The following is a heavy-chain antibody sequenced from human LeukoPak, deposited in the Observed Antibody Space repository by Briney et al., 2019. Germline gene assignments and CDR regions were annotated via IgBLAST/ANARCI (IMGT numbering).Heavy chain of an antibody. V-gene: IGHV3-7*01. CDR2: VKEDGTTK. CDR1: GFNFINYW. CDR3: VSQEVVPH. D-gene: IGHD2-15*01. J-gene: IGHJ4*02. Sequence: PGGSLRLSCAASGFNFINYWMSWVRQAPGKGLEWVANVKEDGTTKQYVDSVKGRFTISRDNAKNSLHLQMDSLTAEDTAVYYCVSQEVVPHWGQGTLVSVSS.